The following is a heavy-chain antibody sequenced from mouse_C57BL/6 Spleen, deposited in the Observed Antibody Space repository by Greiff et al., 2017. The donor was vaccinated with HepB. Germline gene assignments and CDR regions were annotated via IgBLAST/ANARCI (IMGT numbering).Heavy chain of an antibody. Sequence: VQLQQSGAELVKPGASVKMSCKASGYTFTSYWITWVKQRPGQGLEWIGDIYPGSGSTNYNEKFKSKATLTVDTSSSTAYMQLSSLTSEDSAVYYCARRDDYDGGSFDYWGQGTTLTVSS. V-gene: IGHV1-55*01. CDR2: IYPGSGST. J-gene: IGHJ2*01. CDR3: ARRDDYDGGSFDY. CDR1: GYTFTSYW. D-gene: IGHD2-4*01.